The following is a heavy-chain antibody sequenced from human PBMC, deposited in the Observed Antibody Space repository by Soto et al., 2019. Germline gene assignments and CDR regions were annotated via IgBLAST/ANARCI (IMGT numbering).Heavy chain of an antibody. CDR1: GFTFSSYS. CDR2: ISSSSSYI. J-gene: IGHJ4*02. V-gene: IGHV3-21*01. Sequence: PGGSLRLSCAASGFTFSSYSMNWVRQAPGKGLEWVSSISSSSSYIYYADSVKGRFTISRDNAKNSLYLQMNSLRAEDTAVYYCARQVPKVVVVVAAPTPFDYWGQGTLVTVSS. D-gene: IGHD2-15*01. CDR3: ARQVPKVVVVVAAPTPFDY.